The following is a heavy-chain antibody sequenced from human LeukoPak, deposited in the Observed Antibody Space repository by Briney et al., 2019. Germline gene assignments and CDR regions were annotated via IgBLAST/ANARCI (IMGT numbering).Heavy chain of an antibody. CDR2: MNPKSGNT. V-gene: IGHV1-8*03. CDR1: GYTFTSYD. J-gene: IGHJ6*03. CDR3: ARAYDILSGSSDYYYMDV. Sequence: ASVKVSCRASGYTFTSYDINWVRQVTGQGLEWMGWMNPKSGNTGYAQKFQGRVTITRNTSISTAYMELSSLRSEDTAVYYCARAYDILSGSSDYYYMDVWGKGTTVTVSS. D-gene: IGHD3-9*01.